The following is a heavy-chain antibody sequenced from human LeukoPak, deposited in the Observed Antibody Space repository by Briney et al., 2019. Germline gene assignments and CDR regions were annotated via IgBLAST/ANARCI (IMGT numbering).Heavy chain of an antibody. CDR3: AREAIFGVVREYYFDY. D-gene: IGHD3-3*01. CDR1: GYTFTSYY. CDR2: INPSGGST. Sequence: VASVKVSCKASGYTFTSYYMHWVRQAPGQGLEWMGIINPSGGSTSYAQKFQGRITMTRDTSTGTVYMELSSLRSEDTAVYYCAREAIFGVVREYYFDYWGQGTLVTVSS. V-gene: IGHV1-46*01. J-gene: IGHJ4*02.